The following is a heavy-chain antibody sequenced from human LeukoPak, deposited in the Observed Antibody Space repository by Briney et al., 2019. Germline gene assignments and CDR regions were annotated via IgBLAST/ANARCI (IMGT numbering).Heavy chain of an antibody. CDR2: INPSSGGT. D-gene: IGHD1-26*01. CDR3: ARPEKGYSGSYRGGAFDI. CDR1: GYTFTGYY. J-gene: IGHJ3*02. Sequence: ASVKVSCKASGYTFTGYYMHWVRQAPGQGLEWMGWINPSSGGTNYAQKFQGRVTMTRDTSISTAYMELSRLRSADTAVYYCARPEKGYSGSYRGGAFDIWGQGTMVTVSS. V-gene: IGHV1-2*02.